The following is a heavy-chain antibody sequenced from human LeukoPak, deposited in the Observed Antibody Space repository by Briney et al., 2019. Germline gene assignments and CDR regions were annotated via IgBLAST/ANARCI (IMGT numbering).Heavy chain of an antibody. V-gene: IGHV3-73*01. CDR2: IRSKANSYAT. Sequence: GGSLRLSCAASGFTFSGSAMHWVRQASGKGLEWVGRIRSKANSYATAYAASVKGRFTISRDDSKSIAYLQMNSLKTEDTAVYYCTRGAPGYDFWSGYFHSSAAFDIWGQETMVTVSS. CDR3: TRGAPGYDFWSGYFHSSAAFDI. J-gene: IGHJ3*02. D-gene: IGHD3-3*01. CDR1: GFTFSGSA.